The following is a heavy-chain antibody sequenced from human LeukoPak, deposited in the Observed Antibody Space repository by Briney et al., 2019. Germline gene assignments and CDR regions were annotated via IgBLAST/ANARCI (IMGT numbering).Heavy chain of an antibody. CDR2: ISWNSGSI. CDR3: AKALSPSVAGPDNWFDP. J-gene: IGHJ5*02. Sequence: GRSLRLSCAASGFTFDDYAMHWVRQAPGKGLEWVSSISWNSGSIGYADSVKGRFTISRDNAKNSLYLQMNSLRAEDTALYYCAKALSPSVAGPDNWFDPWGQGTLVTVSS. D-gene: IGHD6-19*01. CDR1: GFTFDDYA. V-gene: IGHV3-9*01.